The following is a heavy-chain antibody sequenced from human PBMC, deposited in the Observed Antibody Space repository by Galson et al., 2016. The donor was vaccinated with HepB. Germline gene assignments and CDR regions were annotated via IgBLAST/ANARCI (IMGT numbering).Heavy chain of an antibody. CDR2: IIPIFGTT. CDR3: ARMRTIVVVSVAPYDYPMDV. CDR1: GGTFSSYA. J-gene: IGHJ6*02. D-gene: IGHD2-2*01. Sequence: SVKVSCKASGGTFSSYAISWVRQAPGQGLEWMGGIIPIFGTTNYAQRFQGRVTITAVKSKSTANMELTRLRSEDTAVYYCARMRTIVVVSVAPYDYPMDVWGQGTTVTVSS. V-gene: IGHV1-69*06.